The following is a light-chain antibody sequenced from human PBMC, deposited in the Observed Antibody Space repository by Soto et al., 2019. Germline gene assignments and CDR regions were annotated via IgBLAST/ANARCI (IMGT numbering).Light chain of an antibody. V-gene: IGKV1-9*01. CDR2: AAS. Sequence: IQLTQSPSSLSASIGDRVTITCRASQDIASYLAWYQQKPGNAPKLLIYAASTLHSGVPSRFSGSGSGTDFTRTISSLQTEDFVAYYCQQLNVNLLFGQGTKLEIK. CDR1: QDIASY. CDR3: QQLNVNLL. J-gene: IGKJ2*01.